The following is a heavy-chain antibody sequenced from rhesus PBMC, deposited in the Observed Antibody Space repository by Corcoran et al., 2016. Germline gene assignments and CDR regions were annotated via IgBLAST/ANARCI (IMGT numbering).Heavy chain of an antibody. V-gene: IGHV3S5*01. J-gene: IGHJ4*01. CDR3: ATTPVGIAAAGRMGNFDY. CDR1: GFTFSSYG. D-gene: IGHD6S26*01. CDR2: ISNGGGRP. Sequence: EVQLVESGGGLVQPGGSLRLSCAASGFTFSSYGMSWVRQAPGKGLEWVSYISNGGGRPYYAAAVKGRVTSSRDNSKNTFSLQMNSLRAEDTAVYDWATTPVGIAAAGRMGNFDYWGQGVLVTVSS.